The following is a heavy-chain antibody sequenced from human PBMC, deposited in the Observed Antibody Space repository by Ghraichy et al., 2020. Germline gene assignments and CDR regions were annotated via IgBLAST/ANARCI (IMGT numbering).Heavy chain of an antibody. J-gene: IGHJ5*02. D-gene: IGHD3-16*01. V-gene: IGHV1-2*02. Sequence: ASVKVSCKASGYTFTGYYIHWVRQAPGQGLEWMACLNPNSGGMNYAQKFQGRVTVTRDSSINTAYMELSRLTSDDTAVYYCAREGGTFGTGGWFAPWGQGTLVTVSS. CDR1: GYTFTGYY. CDR2: LNPNSGGM. CDR3: AREGGTFGTGGWFAP.